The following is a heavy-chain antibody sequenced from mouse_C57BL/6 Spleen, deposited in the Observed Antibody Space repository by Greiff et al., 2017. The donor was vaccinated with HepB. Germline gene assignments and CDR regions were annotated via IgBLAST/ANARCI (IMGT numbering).Heavy chain of an antibody. V-gene: IGHV3-6*01. CDR1: GYSITSGYY. Sequence: EVQLQESGPGLVKPSQSLSLTCSVTGYSITSGYYWNWIRQFPGNKLEWMGYISYDGSNNYNPSLKNRIPITRDTSKNQFFLKLNSVTNEDTATYYCARGDYDWYFDVWGTGTTVTVSS. J-gene: IGHJ1*03. CDR3: ARGDYDWYFDV. D-gene: IGHD2-4*01. CDR2: ISYDGSN.